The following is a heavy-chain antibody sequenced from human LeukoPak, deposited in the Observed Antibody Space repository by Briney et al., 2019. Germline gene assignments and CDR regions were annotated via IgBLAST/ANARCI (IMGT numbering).Heavy chain of an antibody. CDR3: AKSYKVIVEGYKSGYYFDY. Sequence: GGSLRLSCAASGFTFSTYAMHWVRQAPGKGLEWVAVISYDGSSKYYADSVKGRSTISRDNSKNTLYLQMNSLRAEDTAVYYCAKSYKVIVEGYKSGYYFDYWGQGTLVTVSS. D-gene: IGHD3-22*01. J-gene: IGHJ4*02. CDR1: GFTFSTYA. CDR2: ISYDGSSK. V-gene: IGHV3-30*04.